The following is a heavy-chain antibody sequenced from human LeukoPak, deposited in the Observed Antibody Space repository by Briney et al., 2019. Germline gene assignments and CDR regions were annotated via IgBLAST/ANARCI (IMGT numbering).Heavy chain of an antibody. V-gene: IGHV3-23*01. Sequence: GGSLRLSCAASGFTFTTYAMSWVRQAPGKGLEWVSGISGSGGSTYYADSVKGRFTISRDNSKNTLYLQMNSLRAEDTAVYYCARESSFGGVPIDYWGQGTLVTVSS. D-gene: IGHD3-16*01. CDR1: GFTFTTYA. J-gene: IGHJ4*02. CDR3: ARESSFGGVPIDY. CDR2: ISGSGGST.